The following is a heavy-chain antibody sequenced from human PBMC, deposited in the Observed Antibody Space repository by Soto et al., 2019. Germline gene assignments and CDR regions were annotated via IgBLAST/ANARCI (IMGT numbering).Heavy chain of an antibody. Sequence: SETLSLTCTVSGGPMSSFYWTWIRQPPGKGLEWIGYIYYSGSTNYNPSLKSRVTMSVDTSKNHFSLKLSSVTAADTAAYYCARGGYYYDSSDYWKFETWGQGTRVTVSS. CDR2: IYYSGST. CDR1: GGPMSSFY. V-gene: IGHV4-59*01. CDR3: ARGGYYYDSSDYWKFET. J-gene: IGHJ5*02. D-gene: IGHD3-22*01.